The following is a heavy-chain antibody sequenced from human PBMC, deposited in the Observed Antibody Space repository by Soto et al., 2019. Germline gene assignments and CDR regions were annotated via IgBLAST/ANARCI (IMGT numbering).Heavy chain of an antibody. CDR1: GGSFSDYS. Sequence: SETLSLTCAVYGGSFSDYSWSWIRQPPGKGLAWIGEISHSGGSNYNPSLESRVTISVDTSKNQFSLKLSSVTAADTAVYYCARGRKDYSSSWYVGWGQGTLVTVSS. V-gene: IGHV4-34*01. D-gene: IGHD6-13*01. J-gene: IGHJ4*02. CDR2: ISHSGGS. CDR3: ARGRKDYSSSWYVG.